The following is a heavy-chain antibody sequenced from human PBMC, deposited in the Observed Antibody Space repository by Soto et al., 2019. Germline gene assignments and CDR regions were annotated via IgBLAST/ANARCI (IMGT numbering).Heavy chain of an antibody. V-gene: IGHV3-72*01. CDR1: GFSLSDHY. J-gene: IGHJ4*02. D-gene: IGHD3-10*01. Sequence: EVQLVESGGGLVQPGGSLRLSCTASGFSLSDHYVDWVRQAPGKGLEWVGRSRNKANSYTTEYAASVRGRFTISRDDSRNALDLQMDSRKTEDTAVYDCSRDVTASGTYAVDYWGQGTLVTVAP. CDR2: SRNKANSYTT. CDR3: SRDVTASGTYAVDY.